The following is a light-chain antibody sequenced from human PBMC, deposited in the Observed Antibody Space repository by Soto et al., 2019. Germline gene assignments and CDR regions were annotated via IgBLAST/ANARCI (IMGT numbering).Light chain of an antibody. Sequence: EIVMTQSPVTLSVSPGETATLSCRASQSVSSNLAWDQQKPGQAPSLPIYGPNTRATGIPARFGGSRTGTEFTLTISRRQSEDFAVYYCQQYNNWPGWACGQGTKVEIK. V-gene: IGKV3-15*01. CDR2: GPN. J-gene: IGKJ1*01. CDR3: QQYNNWPGWA. CDR1: QSVSSN.